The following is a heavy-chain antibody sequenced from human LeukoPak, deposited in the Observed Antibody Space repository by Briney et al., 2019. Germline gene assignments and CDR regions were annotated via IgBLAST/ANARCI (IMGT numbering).Heavy chain of an antibody. CDR3: ARPTYCGSDCYFNFDY. V-gene: IGHV1-2*02. Sequence: ASVKASCKTSGYTFATYFMHWVRQAPGQGLEWMGYIKPNSGVTNYAQKFRGRVTMTWDTSISTAYIEQSGLTSDDTAIYYCARPTYCGSDCYFNFDYWGQGTLVTVSS. J-gene: IGHJ4*02. CDR2: IKPNSGVT. CDR1: GYTFATYF. D-gene: IGHD2-21*02.